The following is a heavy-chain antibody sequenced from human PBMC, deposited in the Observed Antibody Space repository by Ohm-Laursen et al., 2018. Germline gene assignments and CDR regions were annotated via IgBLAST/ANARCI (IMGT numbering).Heavy chain of an antibody. CDR1: GGTFSSYA. D-gene: IGHD4-11*01. V-gene: IGHV1-69*01. CDR3: ARGINSNYVY. CDR2: IIPIFGTA. J-gene: IGHJ4*02. Sequence: SSVKVSCKASGGTFSSYAISWVRQAPGQGLEWMGGIIPIFGTANYAQKFQGRVTITADESTSTAYMELRSLRSDDTAVYYCARGINSNYVYWGQGTLVTVSS.